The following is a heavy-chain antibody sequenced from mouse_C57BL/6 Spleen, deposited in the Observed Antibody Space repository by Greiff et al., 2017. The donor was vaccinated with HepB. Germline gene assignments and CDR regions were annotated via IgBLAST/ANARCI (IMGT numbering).Heavy chain of an antibody. D-gene: IGHD3-2*01. CDR3: TSRQRKTY. CDR2: IDPETGGT. V-gene: IGHV1-15*01. J-gene: IGHJ3*01. CDR1: GYNINDYE. Sequence: QVQLQQSGAELVRPGASVTLSCTASGYNINDYEMHWVKQTPVHGLEWIGTIDPETGGTAYTQKFKGKAIMTADKSSSTAYMELSSLTSEDAAVYYCTSRQRKTYWGQGTMLTVSA.